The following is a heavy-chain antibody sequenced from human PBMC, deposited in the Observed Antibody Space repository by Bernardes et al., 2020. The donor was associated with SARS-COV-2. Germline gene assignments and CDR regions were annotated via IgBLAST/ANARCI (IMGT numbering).Heavy chain of an antibody. CDR2: LYYSGTT. CDR3: ARHARDCTRGVCQTYYYYDMDV. CDR1: GGSHKYHY. J-gene: IGHJ6*02. Sequence: LSITCTVPGGSHKYHYWSWSRQPPGNGLEWIGYLYYSGTTNYNPSLKSRVTISIDTSKNQFSLKLSSVTAADTAVYYCARHARDCTRGVCQTYYYYDMDVWGPGTTVTVSS. V-gene: IGHV4-59*08. D-gene: IGHD2-8*01.